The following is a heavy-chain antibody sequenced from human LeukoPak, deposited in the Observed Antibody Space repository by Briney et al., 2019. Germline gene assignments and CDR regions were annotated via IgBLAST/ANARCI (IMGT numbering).Heavy chain of an antibody. J-gene: IGHJ4*02. CDR2: IYYSGST. V-gene: IGHV4-31*03. D-gene: IGHD4-17*01. Sequence: PSETLSLTCTVSGGSISSGGYYWGWIRQHPGKGLEWIGYIYYSGSTYYNPSLKSRVTISVDTSKNQFSLKLSSVTAADTAVYYCARETFSDYGETTFDYWGQGTLVTVSS. CDR1: GGSISSGGYY. CDR3: ARETFSDYGETTFDY.